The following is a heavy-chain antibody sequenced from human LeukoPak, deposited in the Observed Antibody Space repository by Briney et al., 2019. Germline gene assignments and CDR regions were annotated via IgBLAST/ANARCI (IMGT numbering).Heavy chain of an antibody. CDR1: GVSISSGDYY. CDR2: IYYSGST. J-gene: IGHJ4*02. Sequence: PSQTLSLTCTVSGVSISSGDYYWSWIRQPPGKGLELLGNIYYSGSTNYNPSLKSRVAISVDTSKNQFSLKLSSVTAADTAVYYCAREGDFVWGDYRPIWKDWGQGTLVIVSS. D-gene: IGHD3-16*02. V-gene: IGHV4-30-4*01. CDR3: AREGDFVWGDYRPIWKD.